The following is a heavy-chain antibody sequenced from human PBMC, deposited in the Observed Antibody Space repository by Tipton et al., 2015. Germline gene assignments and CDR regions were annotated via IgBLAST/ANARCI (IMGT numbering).Heavy chain of an antibody. D-gene: IGHD3-10*01. V-gene: IGHV4-59*01. J-gene: IGHJ6*02. CDR1: SDSISKYY. CDR3: ARGHYVSRMDV. Sequence: TLSLTCSVSSDSISKYYWSWIRQPPGKELEWIGYIQYSGSTNYNPSLESRVTISVDTSKNQFSLKLSSVTAADTAVYYCARGHYVSRMDVWGQGTTVTVSS. CDR2: IQYSGST.